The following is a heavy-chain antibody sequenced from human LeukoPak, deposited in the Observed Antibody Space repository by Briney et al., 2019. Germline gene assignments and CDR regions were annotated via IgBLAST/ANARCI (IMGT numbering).Heavy chain of an antibody. J-gene: IGHJ4*02. CDR3: ATFDYYDSWSYYGMPPDY. V-gene: IGHV5-51*01. Sequence: GESLKTSCKGSGYSFTSHWIGWVRQMPGKGLEWMGIVYPGDNDTRYSPSFQGQVTVSADKSISTAYLQWSSLKASDTAMYYCATFDYYDSWSYYGMPPDYWGQGTLVIVSS. D-gene: IGHD3-10*01. CDR1: GYSFTSHW. CDR2: VYPGDNDT.